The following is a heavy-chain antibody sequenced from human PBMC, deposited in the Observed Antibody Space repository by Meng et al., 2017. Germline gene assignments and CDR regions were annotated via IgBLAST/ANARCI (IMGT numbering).Heavy chain of an antibody. CDR1: VGTFSSYA. J-gene: IGHJ5*02. Sequence: QVQLVESGAEVKKPGSSVKVSGKASVGTFSSYAISWVRQAPGQGLEWMGGIIPIFGTANYAQKFQGRVTITADESTSTAYMELSSLRSEDTAVYYCARDYGDYAWIAKRWFDPWGQGTLVTVSS. D-gene: IGHD4-17*01. CDR3: ARDYGDYAWIAKRWFDP. V-gene: IGHV1-69*01. CDR2: IIPIFGTA.